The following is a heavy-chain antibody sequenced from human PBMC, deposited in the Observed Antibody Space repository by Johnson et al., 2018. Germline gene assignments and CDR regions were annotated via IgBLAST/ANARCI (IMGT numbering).Heavy chain of an antibody. CDR3: SRPGFDA. J-gene: IGHJ5*02. Sequence: VQLVQSGGGLVQPGGSMTLSCEGSGFRFGASAIYWIRQPSGKGLEWVGRIRSSVNDYATTYAASVEGRFTISRDDSKNTVYLRMDSLRTEDSDMYYCSRPGFDAWGQGTLVIVSS. CDR2: IRSSVNDYAT. CDR1: GFRFGASA. V-gene: IGHV3-73*01.